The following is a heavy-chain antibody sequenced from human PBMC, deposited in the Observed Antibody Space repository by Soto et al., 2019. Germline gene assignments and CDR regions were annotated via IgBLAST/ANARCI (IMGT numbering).Heavy chain of an antibody. CDR3: ARAKYSSGWPGFDY. CDR1: GFTFSSYA. J-gene: IGHJ4*02. CDR2: ISGSGGST. V-gene: IGHV3-23*01. D-gene: IGHD6-19*01. Sequence: PGGSLRLSCAASGFTFSSYAMIWVRQAPGKGLEWVSAISGSGGSTYYADSVKGRFTISRDNSKNTLYLQMNSLRAEDTAVYYCARAKYSSGWPGFDYWGQGTLVTVSS.